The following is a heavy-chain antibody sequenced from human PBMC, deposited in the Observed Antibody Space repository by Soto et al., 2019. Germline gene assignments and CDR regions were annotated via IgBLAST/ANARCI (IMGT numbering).Heavy chain of an antibody. CDR1: GGSISSYY. CDR3: ARHRVTAATETNFDY. J-gene: IGHJ4*02. Sequence: LTCTVSGGSISSYYWSWIRQPPGKGLEWIGYMYYGGSTNYNPSLKSRVTISVDTSKNQFSLKLSSVTAADTAVYYCARHRVTAATETNFDYWGQGTLVNVSS. D-gene: IGHD2-2*01. V-gene: IGHV4-59*08. CDR2: MYYGGST.